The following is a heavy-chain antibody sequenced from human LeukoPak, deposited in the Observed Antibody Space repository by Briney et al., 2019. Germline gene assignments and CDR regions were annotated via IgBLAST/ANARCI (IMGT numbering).Heavy chain of an antibody. CDR1: GGSISSGSYY. D-gene: IGHD3-10*01. CDR3: ARGGYYGSGNDFRFDP. CDR2: IHYTGST. J-gene: IGHJ5*02. V-gene: IGHV4-61*01. Sequence: SKTLSLTCTVSGGSISSGSYYWSWIRQPPGKGLECIGYIHYTGSTNYNPSLKSRVTISVDTSKNQFSLKLSSVTAADTAIYYCARGGYYGSGNDFRFDPWGQGTLVTVSS.